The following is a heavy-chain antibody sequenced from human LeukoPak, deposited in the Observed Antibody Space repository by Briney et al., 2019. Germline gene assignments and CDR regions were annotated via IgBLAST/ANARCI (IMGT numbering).Heavy chain of an antibody. CDR1: GFTFSDYY. CDR3: ARDRALPDSWFDP. J-gene: IGHJ5*02. Sequence: GGSLRLSCAASGFTFSDYYMSWIRQAPGKGLEWASYISSSSSYTNYADSVKGRFTISRDNAKNSLYLQMNSLRAEDTAVYYCARDRALPDSWFDPWGQGTLVTVSS. CDR2: ISSSSSYT. D-gene: IGHD1-14*01. V-gene: IGHV3-11*05.